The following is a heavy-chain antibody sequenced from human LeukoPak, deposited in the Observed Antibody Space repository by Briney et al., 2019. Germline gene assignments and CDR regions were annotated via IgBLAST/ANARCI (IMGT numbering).Heavy chain of an antibody. CDR1: GGSISSGGYS. D-gene: IGHD3-3*01. V-gene: IGHV4-30-4*07. Sequence: PSETLSLTCAVSGGSISSGGYSWSWIRQPPGKGLEWIGYIYYSGSTYYNPSLKSRVTISVDTSKNQFSLKLSSVTAADTAVYYCARSYYDFWSGYYTRAFDIWGQGTMVTVSS. CDR2: IYYSGST. CDR3: ARSYYDFWSGYYTRAFDI. J-gene: IGHJ3*02.